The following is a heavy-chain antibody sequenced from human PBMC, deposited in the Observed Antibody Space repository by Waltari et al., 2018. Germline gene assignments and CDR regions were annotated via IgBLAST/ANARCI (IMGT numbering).Heavy chain of an antibody. CDR1: GFAFSRYW. D-gene: IGHD2-2*01. Sequence: SGFAFSRYWMSWVRQTPGKGLEWVANINYDGSQKYYVDSVKGRFTISRDNAKNSVYLQMNSLRVEDTAVYYCAKSRGFEYWGQGTLITVSS. CDR2: INYDGSQK. V-gene: IGHV3-7*01. CDR3: AKSRGFEY. J-gene: IGHJ4*02.